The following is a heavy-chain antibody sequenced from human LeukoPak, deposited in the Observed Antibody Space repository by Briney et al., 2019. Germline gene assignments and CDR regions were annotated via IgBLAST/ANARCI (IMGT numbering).Heavy chain of an antibody. CDR2: IIPIFGTA. V-gene: IGHV1-69*05. D-gene: IGHD5-18*01. CDR1: GGTFSSYA. J-gene: IGHJ3*02. Sequence: SVKVSCKASGGTFSSYAISWVRQAPGQGLEWMGRIIPIFGTANYAQKFQGRVTITTDESTSTAYMELSSLRSEDTAVYYCALKGGIQLHDAFDIWGQGTMVTVPS. CDR3: ALKGGIQLHDAFDI.